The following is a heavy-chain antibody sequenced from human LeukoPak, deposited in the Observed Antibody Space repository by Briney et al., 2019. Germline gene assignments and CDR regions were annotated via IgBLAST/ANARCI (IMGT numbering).Heavy chain of an antibody. CDR3: ARQYSSSPQDY. CDR2: INSGGSNT. D-gene: IGHD6-13*01. CDR1: GFTFSNYC. J-gene: IGHJ4*02. V-gene: IGHV3-74*01. Sequence: GGSLTLSCAASGFTFSNYCMHWLRQAPGKGLGWVSCINSGGSNTSYADSVKGRFTISRDNSKNTLYLQMNSLRDGDTAVYYCARQYSSSPQDYWGEGTLVTVSS.